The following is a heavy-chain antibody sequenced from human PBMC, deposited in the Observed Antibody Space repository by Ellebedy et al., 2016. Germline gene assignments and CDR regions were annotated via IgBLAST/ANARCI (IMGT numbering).Heavy chain of an antibody. D-gene: IGHD3-10*01. V-gene: IGHV4-34*01. J-gene: IGHJ3*02. CDR3: ATMVRGLDAFDI. Sequence: SETLSLXXAVYGGSFSGYYWSWIRQPPGKGLEWIGEINHSGSTNYNPSLKSRVTISVDTSKNQFSLKLSSVTAADTAVYYCATMVRGLDAFDIWGQGTMVTVSS. CDR1: GGSFSGYY. CDR2: INHSGST.